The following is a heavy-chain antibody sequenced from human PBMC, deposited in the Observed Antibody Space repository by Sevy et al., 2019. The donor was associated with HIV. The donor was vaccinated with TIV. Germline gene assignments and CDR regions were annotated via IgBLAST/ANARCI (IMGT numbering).Heavy chain of an antibody. Sequence: SETLSLTCAVYGGSFSGYYWSWIHQPPGKGLGWIGEINHSGSTNYNPSLKSRVTISVDTSKNQFSLKLSSVTAADTAVYYCARRNGYYYDFDYWGQGTLVTVSS. CDR2: INHSGST. CDR3: ARRNGYYYDFDY. CDR1: GGSFSGYY. V-gene: IGHV4-34*01. D-gene: IGHD3-22*01. J-gene: IGHJ4*02.